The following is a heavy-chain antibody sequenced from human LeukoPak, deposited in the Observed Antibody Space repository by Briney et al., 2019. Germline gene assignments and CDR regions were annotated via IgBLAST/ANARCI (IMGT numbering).Heavy chain of an antibody. CDR1: GFTLSSYW. Sequence: GGSLRLSCAASGFTLSSYWVSWVRQAPGKGLEWVANIKEDGSEKYYVDSVKGRFTISRDNAKNSLYLHMNSLTAEDTAMYYCARDWVAGVPFDAFDIWGQGTMVSVSS. CDR2: IKEDGSEK. V-gene: IGHV3-7*03. J-gene: IGHJ3*02. D-gene: IGHD3-10*01. CDR3: ARDWVAGVPFDAFDI.